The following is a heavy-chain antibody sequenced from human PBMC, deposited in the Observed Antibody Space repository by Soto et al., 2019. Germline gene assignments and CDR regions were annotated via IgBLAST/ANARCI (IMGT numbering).Heavy chain of an antibody. D-gene: IGHD6-6*01. CDR1: GYTFTGYY. J-gene: IGHJ4*02. CDR2: INPKTGDT. CDR3: VTGDHLVR. V-gene: IGHV1-2*02. Sequence: QMQLVQSGAEARKPGASVKVSCKTSGYTFTGYYLNWVRQAPGRGLEWVGWINPKTGDTNNAQKFQGRVTMTTDTFISTGYMELSGLKSDDTALYYCVTGDHLVRWCQRTRVTVSS.